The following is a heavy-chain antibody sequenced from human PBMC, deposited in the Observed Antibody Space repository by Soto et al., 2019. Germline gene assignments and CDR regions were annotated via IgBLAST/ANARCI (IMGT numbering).Heavy chain of an antibody. V-gene: IGHV3-21*01. CDR2: ISSSSSYI. CDR3: ARDSRAYYYYYGMDV. J-gene: IGHJ6*02. Sequence: GGSLRLSCAASGFTFSSYSMNWVRQAPGKGLEWVSSISSSSSYIYYADSVKGRFTISRDNAKNSLYLQMNRLRAEDTAVYYGARDSRAYYYYYGMDVWGQGTTVTVSS. CDR1: GFTFSSYS.